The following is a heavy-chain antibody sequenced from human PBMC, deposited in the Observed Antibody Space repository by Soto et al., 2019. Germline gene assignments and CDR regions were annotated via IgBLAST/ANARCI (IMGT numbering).Heavy chain of an antibody. J-gene: IGHJ4*02. CDR2: ISSSGNTI. CDR3: AKMSSENYYGPVFS. V-gene: IGHV3-11*01. CDR1: GFTFSDYY. D-gene: IGHD3-22*01. Sequence: QVQLVESGGGLVKPSGSLRIACAASGFTFSDYYMSWVRQAPGKGLEWVSYISSSGNTIYYADSVKGRFTISRDNAKNSVYLQMNSLRAEDTALYFCAKMSSENYYGPVFSWGQGTLVTVSS.